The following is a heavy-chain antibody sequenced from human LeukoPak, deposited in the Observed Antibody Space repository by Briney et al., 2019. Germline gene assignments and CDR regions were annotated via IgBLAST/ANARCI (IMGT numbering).Heavy chain of an antibody. D-gene: IGHD1-14*01. V-gene: IGHV3-33*01. CDR3: ARVLQSTGAAYYYYGMDV. CDR2: IWYDGSNK. Sequence: GGPLRLSCAASGFTFSSYGMHWVRQAPGKGLEWVAVIWYDGSNKYYADSVKGRFTISRDNSKNTLYLQMNSLRAEDTAVYYCARVLQSTGAAYYYYGMDVWGQGTTVTVSS. CDR1: GFTFSSYG. J-gene: IGHJ6*02.